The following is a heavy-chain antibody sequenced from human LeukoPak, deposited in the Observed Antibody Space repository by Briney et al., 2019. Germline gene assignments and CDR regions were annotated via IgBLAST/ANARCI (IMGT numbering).Heavy chain of an antibody. CDR1: GFTFSSYG. Sequence: GGSLRLSCAASGFTFSSYGMHWVRQAPGKGLEWVAVISYDGSNKYYADSVKGRFTISRDNSKNTLYLQMNSPRAEDTAVYYCAKALAEYSSGWYGGYYWGQGTLVTVSS. V-gene: IGHV3-30*18. CDR3: AKALAEYSSGWYGGYY. CDR2: ISYDGSNK. J-gene: IGHJ4*02. D-gene: IGHD6-19*01.